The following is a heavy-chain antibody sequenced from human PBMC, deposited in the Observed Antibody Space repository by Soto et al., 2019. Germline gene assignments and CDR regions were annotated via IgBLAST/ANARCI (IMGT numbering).Heavy chain of an antibody. V-gene: IGHV3-74*01. CDR2: INPDGTRT. CDR3: ARGGLGTFLLDY. CDR1: GCTFSSHW. J-gene: IGHJ4*02. Sequence: EVQLVESGGGSVQPGGSLRLSCAASGCTFSSHWVHWVRQVPGKGLVWLSRINPDGTRTNYADSVKGRFAISRDNAENTVYLHMNSLRVEDSAAYYCARGGLGTFLLDYWGQGTLVSVSS. D-gene: IGHD3-16*01.